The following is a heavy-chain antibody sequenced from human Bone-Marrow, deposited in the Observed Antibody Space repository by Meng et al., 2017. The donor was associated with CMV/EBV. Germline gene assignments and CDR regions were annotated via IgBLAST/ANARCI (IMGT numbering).Heavy chain of an antibody. CDR3: ARDTSGPHYYYGMDV. J-gene: IGHJ6*02. CDR2: IYYSGST. CDR1: GGSISSSSYY. D-gene: IGHD3-3*01. Sequence: SETLSLTCTVSGGSISSSSYYWGWIRQPPGKGLEWIGSIYYSGSTYYNPSLKSRVTISVDTSKNQFSLKLSSVTAADTAVYYCARDTSGPHYYYGMDVWGQGTTVSVSS. V-gene: IGHV4-39*07.